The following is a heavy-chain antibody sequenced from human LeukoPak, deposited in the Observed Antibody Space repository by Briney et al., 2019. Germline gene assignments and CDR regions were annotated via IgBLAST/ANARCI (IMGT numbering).Heavy chain of an antibody. CDR1: GFTFTNNW. Sequence: GGSLRLSCVASGFTFTNNWMTWVRQVPGKGLEWVANIKPDDSEIYYVASVKGRFTISRDNAKNSVFLQMNSLRVEDTAIYYCARGRAVDIWGRGTMVTVPS. V-gene: IGHV3-7*04. J-gene: IGHJ3*02. CDR3: ARGRAVDI. CDR2: IKPDDSEI.